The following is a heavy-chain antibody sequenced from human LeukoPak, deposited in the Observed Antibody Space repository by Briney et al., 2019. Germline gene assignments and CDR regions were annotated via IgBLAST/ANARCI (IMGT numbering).Heavy chain of an antibody. CDR2: FDPEDGET. CDR1: GYTLTELS. J-gene: IGHJ4*02. D-gene: IGHD4-17*01. CDR3: ATLAYGPNDY. Sequence: ASVKVSCKVSGYTLTELSMHWVRQAPGKGLEWMGGFDPEDGETIYAQEFQGRVTMTEDTSTDTAYMELGSLRSEDTAVYYCATLAYGPNDYWGQGTLVTVSS. V-gene: IGHV1-24*01.